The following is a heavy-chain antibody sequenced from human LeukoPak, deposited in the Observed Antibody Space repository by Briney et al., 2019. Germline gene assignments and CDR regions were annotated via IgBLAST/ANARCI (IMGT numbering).Heavy chain of an antibody. J-gene: IGHJ6*03. V-gene: IGHV3-21*01. Sequence: GGSLRLSCAASGFTFGSYAMTWVRQAPGKGLEWVSSISSSSSYIYYADSVKGRFTISRDNAKNSLYLQMNSLRAEDTAVYYCASDSNGYSSYYMDVWGKGTTVTVSS. CDR2: ISSSSSYI. D-gene: IGHD5-18*01. CDR3: ASDSNGYSSYYMDV. CDR1: GFTFGSYA.